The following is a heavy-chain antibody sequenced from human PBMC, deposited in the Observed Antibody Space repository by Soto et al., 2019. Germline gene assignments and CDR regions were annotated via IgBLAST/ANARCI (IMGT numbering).Heavy chain of an antibody. V-gene: IGHV3-72*01. CDR2: SRNKAHSYST. CDR1: GFTFSDHF. CDR3: ARDSASTNSFYMDV. Sequence: GGSLRLSCAVSGFTFSDHFMEWVRQAPGKGLEWVGRSRNKAHSYSTEYAASVKGRFTISRDDSKSSLYLQMNSLKTDDTAVYYCARDSASTNSFYMDVWGKGTTVTVSS. D-gene: IGHD3-10*01. J-gene: IGHJ6*03.